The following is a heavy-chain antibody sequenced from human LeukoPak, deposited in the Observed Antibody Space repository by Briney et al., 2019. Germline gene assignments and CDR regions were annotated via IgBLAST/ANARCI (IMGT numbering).Heavy chain of an antibody. J-gene: IGHJ4*02. D-gene: IGHD5-18*01. Sequence: GGSLRLSCAASGFTFSSYSMNWVRQAPGKGLEWVSYISSSSSVIDYADSVKGRLTISRDNAKNSLYLQMNSLRAEDTAFYYCARARGYSYGYSDYWGQGTLVTVSS. CDR1: GFTFSSYS. V-gene: IGHV3-48*01. CDR3: ARARGYSYGYSDY. CDR2: ISSSSSVI.